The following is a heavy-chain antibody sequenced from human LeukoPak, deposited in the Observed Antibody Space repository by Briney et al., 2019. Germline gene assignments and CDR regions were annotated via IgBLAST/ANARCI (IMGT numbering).Heavy chain of an antibody. D-gene: IGHD3-10*01. V-gene: IGHV4-39*01. CDR3: ARHIKKPGRGLRGVTKGYYMDV. Sequence: KPSETLSLTCTVSGGSISSSSYYWGWIRQPPGKGLEWIGSIYYSGSTYYNPSLKSRVTISVDTSKNQFSLKLSSVTAADTAVYYCARHIKKPGRGLRGVTKGYYMDVWGKGTTVTISS. CDR2: IYYSGST. J-gene: IGHJ6*03. CDR1: GGSISSSSYY.